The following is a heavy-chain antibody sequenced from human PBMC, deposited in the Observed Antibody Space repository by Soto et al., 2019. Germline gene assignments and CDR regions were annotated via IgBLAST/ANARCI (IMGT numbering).Heavy chain of an antibody. Sequence: SQTLSLTWVISGDSVSSNIAAWNGISQSPSRGLEWLGRTYYRSKWYNDYAVSVKSRITIKADTSKNQFSLQLNSVTPEDTAVYYCARDQYDYVWGSYSGWFDAWGQGTLVTVSS. CDR2: TYYRSKWYN. J-gene: IGHJ5*02. D-gene: IGHD3-16*01. CDR1: GDSVSSNIAA. V-gene: IGHV6-1*01. CDR3: ARDQYDYVWGSYSGWFDA.